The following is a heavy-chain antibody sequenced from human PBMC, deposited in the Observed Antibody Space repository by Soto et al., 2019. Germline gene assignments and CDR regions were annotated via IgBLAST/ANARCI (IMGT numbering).Heavy chain of an antibody. J-gene: IGHJ4*02. Sequence: SSVKVSCKASGFTFTSSAVQWVRQARGQRLEWIGWIVVGSGNTNYAQKFQERVTITRDMSTSTAYMELSSLRSEDTAVYYCAARLRIGGATLAFDYWCQGLLVSVS. D-gene: IGHD1-26*01. CDR1: GFTFTSSA. CDR3: AARLRIGGATLAFDY. CDR2: IVVGSGNT. V-gene: IGHV1-58*01.